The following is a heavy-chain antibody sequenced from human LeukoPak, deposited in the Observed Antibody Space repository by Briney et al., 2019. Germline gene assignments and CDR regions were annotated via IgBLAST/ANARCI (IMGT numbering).Heavy chain of an antibody. CDR1: GFTFSSYS. D-gene: IGHD3-22*01. Sequence: GGSLRLSCAASGFTFSSYSMNWVRQAPGKGLEWVSSISSSSSYIYYEDSVKGRFTISRDNAKNSLYLQMNSLRAEDTAVYYCARGDYYDSSGYAYYFDYWGQGTLVTVSS. CDR2: ISSSSSYI. V-gene: IGHV3-21*01. CDR3: ARGDYYDSSGYAYYFDY. J-gene: IGHJ4*02.